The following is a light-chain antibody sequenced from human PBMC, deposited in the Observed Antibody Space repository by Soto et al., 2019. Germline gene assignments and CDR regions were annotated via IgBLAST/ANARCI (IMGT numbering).Light chain of an antibody. CDR3: QQYGSSPRT. V-gene: IGKV3-20*01. CDR1: QSVSSSY. Sequence: EIVLTQSPGTLSLSPGERATLSCRASQSVSSSYLAWYQQKPGQAPRLLIYGASSRATGIPDRFSGSGSGTDFTLTISRLXXEXXXXYYCQQYGSSPRTFGQGTKVXIK. J-gene: IGKJ1*01. CDR2: GAS.